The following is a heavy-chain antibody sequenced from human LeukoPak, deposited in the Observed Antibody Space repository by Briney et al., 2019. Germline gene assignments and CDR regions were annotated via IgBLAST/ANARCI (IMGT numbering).Heavy chain of an antibody. CDR2: ISVNNRNT. CDR1: GYTFTSYG. CDR3: VRGLRGGLRPLGYFDR. D-gene: IGHD5/OR15-5a*01. Sequence: GASVKVSCKASGYTFTSYGISWVRQAPGQGLEWMGWISVNNRNTNYAQKFQGRVTMTTDKSTVYMELRSLRSDDTAVYFCVRGLRGGLRPLGYFDRWGQGTLVTVSS. J-gene: IGHJ4*02. V-gene: IGHV1-18*01.